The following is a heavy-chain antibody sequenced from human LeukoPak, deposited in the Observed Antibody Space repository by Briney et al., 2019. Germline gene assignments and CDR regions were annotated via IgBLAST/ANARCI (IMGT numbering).Heavy chain of an antibody. V-gene: IGHV4-34*01. Sequence: PSHTLSLTCAVDGRSFSGYYSGCIRQPPGNWMESLGEIKHSGTTNYNPSLKSRVTISVDTSKNQFSLKLSSVTAADTAVYYCARLNGKWQWLVEKSSKIYYVDYWGQGTLVTLSS. CDR1: GRSFSGYY. D-gene: IGHD6-19*01. CDR3: ARLNGKWQWLVEKSSKIYYVDY. J-gene: IGHJ4*02. CDR2: IKHSGTT.